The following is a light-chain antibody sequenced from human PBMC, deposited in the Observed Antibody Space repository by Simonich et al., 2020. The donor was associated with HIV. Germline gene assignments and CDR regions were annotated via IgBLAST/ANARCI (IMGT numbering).Light chain of an antibody. Sequence: EIVMTQSPATLSVSPGERATLSCRASPSVSSNLAWYQQKPGQAPRLLIYGASTRATGIPARFSGSGSGTDFTLTISRLEPEDFAVYYCQQYGSSPRTFGQGTKVEIK. V-gene: IGKV3-15*01. CDR3: QQYGSSPRT. J-gene: IGKJ1*01. CDR2: GAS. CDR1: PSVSSN.